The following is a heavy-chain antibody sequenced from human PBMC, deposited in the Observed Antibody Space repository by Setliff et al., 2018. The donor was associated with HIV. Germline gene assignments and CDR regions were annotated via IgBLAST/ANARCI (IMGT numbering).Heavy chain of an antibody. D-gene: IGHD3-22*01. Sequence: SETLSLTCTVSGGSISSHYWSWIRQPPGKGLEWIGYIYYSGSTNYNPSLKSRVTISVDTSKNQFSLTLISVTAADTAVYFCARVTVELYHDDARGFDPWGQGTLVTVSS. J-gene: IGHJ5*02. CDR1: GGSISSHY. V-gene: IGHV4-59*11. CDR3: ARVTVELYHDDARGFDP. CDR2: IYYSGST.